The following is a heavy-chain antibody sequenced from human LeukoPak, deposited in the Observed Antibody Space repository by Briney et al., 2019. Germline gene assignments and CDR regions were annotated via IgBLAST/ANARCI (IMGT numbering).Heavy chain of an antibody. CDR1: GGSFSGYY. CDR3: ARDHYHYDSSGYYYWLDP. V-gene: IGHV4-34*01. D-gene: IGHD3-22*01. J-gene: IGHJ5*02. CDR2: INHSGST. Sequence: PSETLSLTCAVYGGSFSGYYWSWIRQSPGKGLEWIGEINHSGSTNYNPSLKSRVTISVDTSKNQFSLKLSSVTAADTAVYYCARDHYHYDSSGYYYWLDPWGQGTLVTVSS.